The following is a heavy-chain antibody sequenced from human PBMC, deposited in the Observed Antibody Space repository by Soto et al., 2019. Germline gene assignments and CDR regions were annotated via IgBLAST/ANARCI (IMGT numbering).Heavy chain of an antibody. V-gene: IGHV4-61*01. CDR2: IYYSGST. D-gene: IGHD4-17*01. J-gene: IGHJ4*02. CDR3: ARVVTTFTNPYYFDC. Sequence: PSGTVCLTCTVSGGSVSSGSYYWSCIRQPRGKGLERSGYIYYSGSTNYNPSLKSRVTISVETSKCQFSLKLSSVTAADTAVYYCARVVTTFTNPYYFDCWGQGTLVTVSS. CDR1: GGSVSSGSYY.